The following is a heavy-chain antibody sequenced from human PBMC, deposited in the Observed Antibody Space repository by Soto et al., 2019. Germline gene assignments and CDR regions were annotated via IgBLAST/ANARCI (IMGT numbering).Heavy chain of an antibody. J-gene: IGHJ4*02. CDR3: ARKSHTSGSFDY. CDR2: IKHDGSDK. CDR1: GFTFGGYW. V-gene: IGHV3-7*05. Sequence: GESLKISCAASGFTFGGYWLNWVRQAPGKGLEWVAYIKHDGSDKDYVDSVKGRFTISRDNAKNSLFLQMSSLRAEDTAVYYCARKSHTSGSFDYWGQGTLVTVSS. D-gene: IGHD6-19*01.